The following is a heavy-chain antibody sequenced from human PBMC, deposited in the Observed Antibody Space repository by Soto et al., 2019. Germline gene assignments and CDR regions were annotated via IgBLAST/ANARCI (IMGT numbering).Heavy chain of an antibody. CDR2: INHSGST. CDR1: GGSFSGYY. J-gene: IGHJ6*02. CDR3: ARSATIFGVVIIQSYYYGMDV. D-gene: IGHD3-3*01. V-gene: IGHV4-34*01. Sequence: SETLSLTCAVYGGSFSGYYWSWIRQPPGKGLEWIGEINHSGSTNYNPSLKSRVTISVDTSKNQFSLKLSSVTAADTAVYYCARSATIFGVVIIQSYYYGMDVWGQGTTVTAP.